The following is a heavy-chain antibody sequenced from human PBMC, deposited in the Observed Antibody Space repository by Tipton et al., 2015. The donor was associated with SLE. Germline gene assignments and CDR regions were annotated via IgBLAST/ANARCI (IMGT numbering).Heavy chain of an antibody. Sequence: GLVKPSETLSLTCTVSGGSIRSHYWSWIRQPPGKGLEWLGYIYYSGSTYYNPSLKSRVTISVDTSKNQFFLQLTSVTAADTAVYYRARERSPGIVWGQGTMVTVSS. CDR2: IYYSGST. V-gene: IGHV4-59*11. J-gene: IGHJ3*01. CDR1: GGSIRSHY. CDR3: ARERSPGIV.